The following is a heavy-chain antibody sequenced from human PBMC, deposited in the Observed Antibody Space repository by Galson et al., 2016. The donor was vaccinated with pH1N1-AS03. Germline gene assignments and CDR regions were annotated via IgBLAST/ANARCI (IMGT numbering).Heavy chain of an antibody. Sequence: ETLSLTCSVSGASISSFSYYWGWIRQPPGQGLEWIGSIYYTASTYYNPSLKSRVTMSVDTSNNQFSLRVSSVTAADTAVYYCARHRGFDKNDAFDMWGQGTMVTVSS. CDR3: ARHRGFDKNDAFDM. CDR2: IYYTAST. J-gene: IGHJ3*02. V-gene: IGHV4-39*07. D-gene: IGHD3-10*01. CDR1: GASISSFSYY.